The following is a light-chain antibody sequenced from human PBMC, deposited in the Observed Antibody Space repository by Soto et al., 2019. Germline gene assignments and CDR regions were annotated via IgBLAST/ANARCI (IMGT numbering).Light chain of an antibody. Sequence: QSVLTQPPSVSGAPGQRVTISCTGSSSNIGAGYDVHWYQQLPGTAPKLLIYGNSNRPSGVPDRFSGSKSGTSASLAITGVQAGDGGGLFCPAFCRRLGWVGIGGGTKVTVL. CDR1: SSNIGAGYD. CDR3: PAFCRRLGWVG. V-gene: IGLV1-40*01. J-gene: IGLJ2*01. CDR2: GNS.